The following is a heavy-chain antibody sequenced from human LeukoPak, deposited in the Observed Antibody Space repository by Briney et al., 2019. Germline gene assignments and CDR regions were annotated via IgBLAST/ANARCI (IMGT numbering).Heavy chain of an antibody. CDR3: ARTWGYYYDSSGYYGY. D-gene: IGHD3-22*01. CDR2: IIPIFGTA. V-gene: IGHV1-69*05. CDR1: GYTFTSYD. Sequence: SVKVSCKASGYTFTSYDINWVRQAPGQGLEWMGRIIPIFGTANYAQKFQGRVTITTDESTSTAYMELSSLRSEDTAVYYCARTWGYYYDSSGYYGYWGQGTLVTVSS. J-gene: IGHJ4*02.